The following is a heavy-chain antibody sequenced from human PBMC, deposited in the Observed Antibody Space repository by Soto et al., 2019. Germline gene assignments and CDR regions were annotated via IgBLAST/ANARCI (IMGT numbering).Heavy chain of an antibody. CDR2: IIPIFGTA. CDR3: GVAARYYYYYGMDV. V-gene: IGHV1-69*13. D-gene: IGHD6-6*01. Sequence: SVKVSCKASGGTFSSYPISWVRQAPGQGLEWMGGIIPIFGTANYAQKFQGRVTITADESTSTAYMELSSLRSEDTAVYYCGVAARYYYYYGMDVWGQGTTVTVSS. J-gene: IGHJ6*02. CDR1: GGTFSSYP.